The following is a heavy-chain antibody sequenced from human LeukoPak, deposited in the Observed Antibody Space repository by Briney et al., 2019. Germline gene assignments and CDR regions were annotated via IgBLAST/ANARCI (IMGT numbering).Heavy chain of an antibody. J-gene: IGHJ4*02. CDR2: ISSSSSYT. Sequence: GGSLRLSCAASGFTFSDYYMSWIRQAPGKGLEWVSYISSSSSYTNYADFVKGRFTISRDNAKNSLYLQMNSLRAEDTAVYYCARVNGDYGLHWGQGTLVTVSS. CDR3: ARVNGDYGLH. D-gene: IGHD4-17*01. CDR1: GFTFSDYY. V-gene: IGHV3-11*05.